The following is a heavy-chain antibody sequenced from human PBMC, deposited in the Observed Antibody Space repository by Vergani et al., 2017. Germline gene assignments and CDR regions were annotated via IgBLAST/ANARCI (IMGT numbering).Heavy chain of an antibody. J-gene: IGHJ4*02. CDR1: GFTFSNYG. V-gene: IGHV3-33*01. CDR3: ARDLWTFGGVIVIGY. D-gene: IGHD3-16*02. Sequence: QVQLVESGGGVVQPGRSLRLSCAASGFTFSNYGMHWVRQAPGKGLEWVAVIWYDGNKKYYADSVKGRLTISRDNSKNTLYLQMNSLRAEDTAVYYCARDLWTFGGVIVIGYWGRGTLVTVSS. CDR2: IWYDGNKK.